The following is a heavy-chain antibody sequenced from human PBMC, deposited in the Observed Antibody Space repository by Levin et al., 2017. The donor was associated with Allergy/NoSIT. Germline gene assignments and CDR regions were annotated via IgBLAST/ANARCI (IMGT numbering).Heavy chain of an antibody. CDR1: GFTVSSNY. CDR2: IYSGGST. J-gene: IGHJ4*02. D-gene: IGHD6-13*01. CDR3: ARDRAVAAAGGGFDY. Sequence: GESLKISCAASGFTVSSNYMSWVRQAPGKGLEWVSVIYSGGSTYYADSVKGRFTISRDNSKNTLYLQMNSLRAEDTAVYYCARDRAVAAAGGGFDYWGQGTLVTVSS. V-gene: IGHV3-53*01.